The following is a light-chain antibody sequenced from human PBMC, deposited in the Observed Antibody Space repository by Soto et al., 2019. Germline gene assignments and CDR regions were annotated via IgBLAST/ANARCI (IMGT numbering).Light chain of an antibody. Sequence: QSALTQPASVSGSPGQSITISCTGTSSDVGSHNLVSWYQQHPGQAPKLMIYEVSKRPLGVSSRFSASKSGNPASLTISGLQAGDEADYYWRSYGGRKGVFGRGTQLTVL. J-gene: IGLJ7*01. V-gene: IGLV2-23*02. CDR1: SSDVGSHNL. CDR2: EVS. CDR3: RSYGGRKGV.